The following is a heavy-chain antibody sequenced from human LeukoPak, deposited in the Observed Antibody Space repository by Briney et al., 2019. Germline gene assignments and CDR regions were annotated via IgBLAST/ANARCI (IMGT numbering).Heavy chain of an antibody. CDR2: IYHSGST. V-gene: IGHV4-38-2*01. CDR3: ARNSGGHYFDY. Sequence: SETLSLTCAVSGYSIISDYYWGWIRQPPGKGLEWIGSIYHSGSTHYNPSLKSRVTMSVDTSKNQFSLKLSSVTAADGAVYYCARNSGGHYFDYWGQGTLVTVSS. D-gene: IGHD6-19*01. J-gene: IGHJ4*02. CDR1: GYSIISDYY.